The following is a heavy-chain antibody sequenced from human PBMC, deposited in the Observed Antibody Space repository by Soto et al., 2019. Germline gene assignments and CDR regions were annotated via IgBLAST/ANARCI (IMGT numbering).Heavy chain of an antibody. Sequence: QVQLVQSGAEVKKPGASVKVSCKVSGYTLTELSMHWVRQAPGKGLEWMGGFDPEDGETIYAQKFQGRVTMTEDTSTDTAYMELSSLRSEDTAVYYGATGIQQRLALGYYYYGMDVWGQGTTVTVSS. CDR3: ATGIQQRLALGYYYYGMDV. CDR2: FDPEDGET. V-gene: IGHV1-24*01. J-gene: IGHJ6*02. D-gene: IGHD6-25*01. CDR1: GYTLTELS.